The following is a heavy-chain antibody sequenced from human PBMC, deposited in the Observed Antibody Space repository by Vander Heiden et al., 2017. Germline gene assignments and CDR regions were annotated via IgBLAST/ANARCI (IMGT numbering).Heavy chain of an antibody. J-gene: IGHJ4*02. D-gene: IGHD3-16*01. CDR1: GFTFDDYA. CDR3: AKGGTFDY. Sequence: EVQLVESGGGLVQPGRSLRLSCAASGFTFDDYAMHWVRQAPGKGLEWVSGISWNSGSIGYADSVKGRFTISRDNAKNSLYLQMNSLRAEDTALYYCAKGGTFDYWGQGTLVTVSS. V-gene: IGHV3-9*01. CDR2: ISWNSGSI.